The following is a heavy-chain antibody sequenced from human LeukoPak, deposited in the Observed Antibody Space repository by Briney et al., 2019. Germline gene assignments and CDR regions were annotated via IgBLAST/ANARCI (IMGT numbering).Heavy chain of an antibody. CDR2: ISSDGGNR. Sequence: GGSLRLSCAASGFTFSSYAMHWVRRAPGKALEWVATISSDGGNRYYSDSVKGRFAISRDNSKNTLYLQMNSLRPEDTAVFHCARGRAVTGSTVIDYWGQGTLVTVSS. CDR3: ARGRAVTGSTVIDY. D-gene: IGHD6-19*01. J-gene: IGHJ4*02. CDR1: GFTFSSYA. V-gene: IGHV3-30*09.